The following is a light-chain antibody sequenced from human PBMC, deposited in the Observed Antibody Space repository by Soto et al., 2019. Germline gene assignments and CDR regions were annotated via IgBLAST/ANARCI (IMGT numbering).Light chain of an antibody. J-gene: IGLJ1*01. CDR2: GVT. CDR1: SNDIGGFKY. Sequence: QSALTQPPSASGSPGQSVTISCSGTSNDIGGFKYVSWYQQHPGKAPKLMIYGVTERPSGVPDRFSGSKSGNTASLTVSGLQADDEADYYCRSYAGNNISLVFGTGTKLTVL. V-gene: IGLV2-8*01. CDR3: RSYAGNNISLV.